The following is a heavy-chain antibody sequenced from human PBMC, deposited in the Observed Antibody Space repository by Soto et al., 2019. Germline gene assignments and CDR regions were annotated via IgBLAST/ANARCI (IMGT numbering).Heavy chain of an antibody. D-gene: IGHD2-8*01. CDR3: ASLLGYCTNGVCHAPDY. V-gene: IGHV4-39*01. J-gene: IGHJ4*02. CDR2: IYYSGST. CDR1: GGSISGSSYY. Sequence: PSETLSLTCTVSGGSISGSSYYWGWIRQPPGKGLEWIGSIYYSGSTYYNPSLKSRVTISVDTSKNQFSLKLSSVTAADTAVYYCASLLGYCTNGVCHAPDYWGQGALVTVSS.